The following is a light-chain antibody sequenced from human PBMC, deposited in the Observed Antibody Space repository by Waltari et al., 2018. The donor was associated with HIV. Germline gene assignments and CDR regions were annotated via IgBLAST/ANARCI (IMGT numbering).Light chain of an antibody. J-gene: IGLJ1*01. CDR3: AAWDNSLNAYV. V-gene: IGLV1-44*01. CDR1: TSNIGSNS. Sequence: QSVVTQPPSASGPPGQRITISCSGSTSNIGSNSVHWYQHLPGTAPKFLIYTNNQRPSGVPDRFSGSKSGTSASLAISGIQSEDEADYYCAAWDNSLNAYVFGTGTKVTVL. CDR2: TNN.